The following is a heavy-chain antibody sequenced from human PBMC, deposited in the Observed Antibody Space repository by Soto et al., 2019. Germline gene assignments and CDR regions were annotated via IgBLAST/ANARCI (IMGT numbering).Heavy chain of an antibody. CDR2: INSDGSST. D-gene: IGHD3-10*01. J-gene: IGHJ4*02. Sequence: GGSLRLSCAASGFTFSSYWMHWVRQAPGKGLVWVSRINSDGSSTSYADSVKGRFTISRDNAKNTLYLQMNSLRAEDTAVYYCARGGGSGSYYLEFDYWGQGTLVTVSS. CDR3: ARGGGSGSYYLEFDY. CDR1: GFTFSSYW. V-gene: IGHV3-74*01.